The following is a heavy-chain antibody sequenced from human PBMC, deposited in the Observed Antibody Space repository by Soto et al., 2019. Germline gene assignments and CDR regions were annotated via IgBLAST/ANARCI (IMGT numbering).Heavy chain of an antibody. D-gene: IGHD6-19*01. CDR3: ASGSYMQWLALHYYYYGMDV. Sequence: QVQLQESGPGLVKPSQTLSLTCTVSGGSISSGGYYWSWIRQHPGNGLEWIGYIYYSGSTYYNPSLKSRVTISVDTSKNQFSLKLSSVTAADTAVYYCASGSYMQWLALHYYYYGMDVWGQGTTVTVSS. V-gene: IGHV4-31*03. CDR2: IYYSGST. J-gene: IGHJ6*02. CDR1: GGSISSGGYY.